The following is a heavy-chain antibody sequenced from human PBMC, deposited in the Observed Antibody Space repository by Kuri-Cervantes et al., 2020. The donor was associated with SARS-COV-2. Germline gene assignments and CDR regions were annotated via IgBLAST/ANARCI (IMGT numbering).Heavy chain of an antibody. CDR2: IKQDGSER. D-gene: IGHD2-15*01. J-gene: IGHJ4*02. CDR1: GLTFNSYW. Sequence: GGSLRLSCAASGLTFNSYWMSWVRQAPGKGLEWVANIKQDGSERYYVDSVKGRFTISRDNAKNSLYLQMDSLTADDTAVYYCARSSCSGGSCYSAYSYGLFDYWGQGTLVTVSS. CDR3: ARSSCSGGSCYSAYSYGLFDY. V-gene: IGHV3-7*05.